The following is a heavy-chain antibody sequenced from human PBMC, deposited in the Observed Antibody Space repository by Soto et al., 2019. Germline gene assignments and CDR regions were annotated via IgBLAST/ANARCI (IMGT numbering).Heavy chain of an antibody. D-gene: IGHD3-22*01. CDR3: ARGRARYYYDSSGYYSY. V-gene: IGHV4-31*03. J-gene: IGHJ4*02. CDR2: IYYTGTT. Sequence: SETLSLTCTVSGDSISGGGYYWSWIRQNPGEGLEWIGFIYYTGTTTYNPSLKSRVTISVDTSKNQFSLKLSSVTAADTAVYYCARGRARYYYDSSGYYSYWGQGTLVTVSS. CDR1: GDSISGGGYY.